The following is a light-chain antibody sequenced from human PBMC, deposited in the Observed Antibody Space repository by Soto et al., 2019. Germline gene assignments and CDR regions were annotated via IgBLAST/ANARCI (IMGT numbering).Light chain of an antibody. CDR2: DAS. Sequence: DIQMTQSPSTLSASVGDRVTITGRASQSIRTWLAWSQQKPWKAPKLLLLDASHLEGGVPSRFSGSGSNTEFTLTISSLQLDDFATYYCQYHDDHFRPGTRVDIQ. V-gene: IGKV1-5*01. J-gene: IGKJ3*01. CDR1: QSIRTW. CDR3: QYHDDH.